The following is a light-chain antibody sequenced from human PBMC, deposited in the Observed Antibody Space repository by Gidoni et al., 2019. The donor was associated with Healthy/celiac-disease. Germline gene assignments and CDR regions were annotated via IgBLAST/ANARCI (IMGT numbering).Light chain of an antibody. CDR2: GTN. V-gene: IGLV3-19*01. CDR3: NSQDSSGNLWV. CDR1: SLRSYY. J-gene: IGLJ3*02. Sequence: SSELTPDPAVSVALGQTVRITCQGDSLRSYYASWYQQKPGQAPVLVIYGTNNRPSGIPARFSGSSSGNTASLTITGAQAEDEADYYCNSQDSSGNLWVFGGGTRLTVL.